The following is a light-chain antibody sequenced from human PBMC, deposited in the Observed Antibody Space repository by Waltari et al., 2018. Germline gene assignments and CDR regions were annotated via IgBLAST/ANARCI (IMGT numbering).Light chain of an antibody. V-gene: IGLV2-23*02. Sequence: QSALSQPASVSGSPGPSTTISCTGTSSDIGSYNLSSWYQQHPGKAPKLMLSEVSKRPSGVSNRFSGSKSGNTASLTISGLQAEDEADYYCCSYAGSSTLVFGGGTKLTVL. J-gene: IGLJ2*01. CDR3: CSYAGSSTLV. CDR1: SSDIGSYNL. CDR2: EVS.